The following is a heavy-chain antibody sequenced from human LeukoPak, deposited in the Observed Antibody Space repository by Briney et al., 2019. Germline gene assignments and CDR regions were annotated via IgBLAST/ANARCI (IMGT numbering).Heavy chain of an antibody. CDR2: INPSSGGT. J-gene: IGHJ6*02. V-gene: IGHV1-2*02. CDR1: GYTFTGNY. CDR3: ARLMRFGEFYGMDV. D-gene: IGHD3-10*01. Sequence: ASVKVSCKASGYTFTGNYMHWVRQAPGQRFEWMGWINPSSGGTNYAQKFQGRVTMTRDTYISTAYMELSSLTSDDTAVYYCARLMRFGEFYGMDVWGQGTTVTVSS.